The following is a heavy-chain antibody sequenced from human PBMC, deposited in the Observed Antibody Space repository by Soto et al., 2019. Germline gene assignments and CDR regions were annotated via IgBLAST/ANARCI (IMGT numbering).Heavy chain of an antibody. CDR2: INHSGST. D-gene: IGHD3-9*01. CDR3: ARMYYDILTGYYGGFDY. V-gene: IGHV4-34*01. Sequence: PSETLSLTCAVYGGSFSGYYWSWIRQPPGKGREWIGEINHSGSTNYNPSLKSRVTISLDTSKNQFSLKLSSVTAADTAVYYCARMYYDILTGYYGGFDYWGQGTLVTVSS. CDR1: GGSFSGYY. J-gene: IGHJ4*02.